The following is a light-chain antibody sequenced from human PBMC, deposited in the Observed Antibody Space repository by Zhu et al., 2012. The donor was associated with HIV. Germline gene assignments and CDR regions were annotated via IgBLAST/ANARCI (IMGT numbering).Light chain of an antibody. CDR1: QSVSSN. CDR3: QQYNNWPPHT. CDR2: GAS. Sequence: EIVMTQSPATLSVSPGERATLSCRASQSVSSNLAWYQQKPGQAPRLVIHGASTRATGIPARFSGSGSGTEFTLTISSMQAEDFAVYYCQQYNNWPPHTFGGGTKVEIK. V-gene: IGKV3-15*01. J-gene: IGKJ4*01.